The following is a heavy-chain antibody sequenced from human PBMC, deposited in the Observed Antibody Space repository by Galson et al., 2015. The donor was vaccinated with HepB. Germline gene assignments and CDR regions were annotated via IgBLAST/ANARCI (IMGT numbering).Heavy chain of an antibody. CDR3: AKEPRGHQDLDY. Sequence: SLRLSCAASGFTFSSSLMTWVRQAPGKGLEWVSVITEGGGSTYYADSVKGRFIVSRDNSKNALYLQMNSLRVEDTAVYYCAKEPRGHQDLDYWGQGTLVTVSS. CDR2: ITEGGGST. D-gene: IGHD3-10*01. CDR1: GFTFSSSL. V-gene: IGHV3-23*01. J-gene: IGHJ4*02.